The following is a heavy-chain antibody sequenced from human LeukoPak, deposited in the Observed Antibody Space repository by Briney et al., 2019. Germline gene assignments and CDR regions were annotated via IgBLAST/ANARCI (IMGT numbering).Heavy chain of an antibody. J-gene: IGHJ4*02. CDR2: ISSSSSYI. Sequence: PGRSLRLSCAASGFTFSSYSMNWVRQAPGKGLEWVSSISSSSSYIYYADSVKGRFTISRGNAKNSLYLQMNSLRAEDTAVYYCARDRMRYFDYWGQGTLVTVSS. V-gene: IGHV3-21*01. CDR1: GFTFSSYS. CDR3: ARDRMRYFDY. D-gene: IGHD2-8*01.